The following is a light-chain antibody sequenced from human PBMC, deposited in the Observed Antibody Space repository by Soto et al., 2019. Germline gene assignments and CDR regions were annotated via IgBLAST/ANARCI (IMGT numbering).Light chain of an antibody. V-gene: IGKV3-15*01. J-gene: IGKJ5*01. CDR3: QQYNKWPLIT. CDR1: QSVTNN. CDR2: GAS. Sequence: EIVLTQSPGTLSLSPGERATLSCRASQSVTNNYLAWYQQKPGQSPRLLLSGASTRATGIPARFSGSGSGTEFTLIISSLQSEDFAVYYCQQYNKWPLITFGQGTRLEIK.